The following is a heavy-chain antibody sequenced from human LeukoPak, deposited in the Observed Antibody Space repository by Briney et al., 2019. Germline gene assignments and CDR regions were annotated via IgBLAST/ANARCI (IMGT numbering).Heavy chain of an antibody. V-gene: IGHV3-64D*06. Sequence: GGSLRLSCSASGFTFSSYAMHWVRQAPGKGLEYVSAISSNGGSTYYADSVKGRFTISRDNSKNTLYLQMSSLRAEDTAVYYCAREPPNCSGGSCYTFDYWGQGTLVTVSS. CDR3: AREPPNCSGGSCYTFDY. D-gene: IGHD2-15*01. CDR2: ISSNGGST. CDR1: GFTFSSYA. J-gene: IGHJ4*02.